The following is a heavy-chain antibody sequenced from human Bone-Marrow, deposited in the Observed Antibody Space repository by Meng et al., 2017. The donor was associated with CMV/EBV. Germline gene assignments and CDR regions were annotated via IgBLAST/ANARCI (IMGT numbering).Heavy chain of an antibody. J-gene: IGHJ6*02. D-gene: IGHD3-3*01. CDR3: ARRRTIFGVEYYYGMDV. CDR2: IYSGGST. Sequence: GESLKISCAASGFTFSNYWMHWVRQAPGKGLEWISVIYSGGSTYYADSVKGRFTISRDNSKNTLYLQMNSLRAEDTAVYYCARRRTIFGVEYYYGMDVWGQGTTVTVSS. V-gene: IGHV3-66*02. CDR1: GFTFSNYW.